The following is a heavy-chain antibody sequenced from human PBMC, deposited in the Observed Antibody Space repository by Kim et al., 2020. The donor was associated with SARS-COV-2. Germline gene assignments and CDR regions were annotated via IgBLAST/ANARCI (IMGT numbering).Heavy chain of an antibody. Sequence: GESLKISCKGSGYSFTSYWIGWVRQMPGKGLEWMGIIYPGDSDTRYSPSFQGQVTISADKSISTAYLQWSSLKASDTAMYYCARPRRDGYNFNAFDIWGQGTMVTVSS. CDR2: IYPGDSDT. V-gene: IGHV5-51*01. CDR1: GYSFTSYW. D-gene: IGHD5-12*01. CDR3: ARPRRDGYNFNAFDI. J-gene: IGHJ3*02.